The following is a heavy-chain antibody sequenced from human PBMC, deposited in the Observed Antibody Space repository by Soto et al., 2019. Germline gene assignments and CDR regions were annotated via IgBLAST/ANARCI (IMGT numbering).Heavy chain of an antibody. Sequence: ASVKVSFKASGYTFTSYDINWLRQATGQGLEWMGWMNPNSGNTGYAQKFQGRVTMTRNTSISTAYMELSSLRSEDTAVYYCARAQYGYYYYGMDVWGQGTTVTVSS. J-gene: IGHJ6*02. D-gene: IGHD3-10*01. CDR3: ARAQYGYYYYGMDV. CDR1: GYTFTSYD. V-gene: IGHV1-8*01. CDR2: MNPNSGNT.